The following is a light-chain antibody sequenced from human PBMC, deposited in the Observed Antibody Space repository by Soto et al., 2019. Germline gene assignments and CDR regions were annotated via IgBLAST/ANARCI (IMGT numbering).Light chain of an antibody. CDR3: EQYGSSPPT. V-gene: IGKV3-20*01. CDR2: GAS. Sequence: EIVLTQSPGTLSLSPGERATLSCRASQSVSSYFLAWYQQKPGQAPRLLIYGASYRASGIPDRFSGSGSGTDFTLIITRLEPEDFAVYYFEQYGSSPPTFGQGTKVEIK. CDR1: QSVSSYF. J-gene: IGKJ1*01.